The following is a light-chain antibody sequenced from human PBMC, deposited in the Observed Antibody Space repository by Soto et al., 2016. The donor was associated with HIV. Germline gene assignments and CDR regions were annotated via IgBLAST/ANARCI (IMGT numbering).Light chain of an antibody. V-gene: IGKV1-8*01. Sequence: AIRMTQSPSSLSASTGDRVTITCRASQGIGNFLAWYQQKPGKAPKLLIYSASTLQSGVPSRFSGSGSGTDFTLTINCLQSEDFATYYCQQYYTYPRTFGPGTKVDLK. J-gene: IGKJ3*01. CDR3: QQYYTYPRT. CDR1: QGIGNF. CDR2: SAS.